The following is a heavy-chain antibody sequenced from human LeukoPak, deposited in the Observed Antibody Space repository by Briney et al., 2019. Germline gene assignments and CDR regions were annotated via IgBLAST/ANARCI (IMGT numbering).Heavy chain of an antibody. CDR1: GFTFSSYG. CDR3: ARDDYGFYYYGMDA. D-gene: IGHD4-17*01. V-gene: IGHV3-33*01. CDR2: IWYDGSNK. J-gene: IGHJ6*02. Sequence: PGGSLRLSCAASGFTFSSYGMHWVRQAPGKGLEWVAVIWYDGSNKYYADSVKGRFTISRDNSKNTLYLQMNSLRAEDTAVYYCARDDYGFYYYGMDAWGQGTTVTVSS.